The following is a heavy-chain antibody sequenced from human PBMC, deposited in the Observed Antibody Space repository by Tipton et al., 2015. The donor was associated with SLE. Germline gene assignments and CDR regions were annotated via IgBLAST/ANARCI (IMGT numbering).Heavy chain of an antibody. CDR3: ARDRQLIAVAWGWYYVVDV. Sequence: TLSLTCTVSGGSVTSHSWSWIRQSPGKGLEWIGYIYYSENTNYIPSLKSRVTISLDTSKNQFSLKLSSVTAADTAVYFCARDRQLIAVAWGWYYVVDVWGQGTTVTVSS. CDR1: GGSVTSHS. CDR2: IYYSENT. D-gene: IGHD6-19*01. J-gene: IGHJ6*02. V-gene: IGHV4-59*02.